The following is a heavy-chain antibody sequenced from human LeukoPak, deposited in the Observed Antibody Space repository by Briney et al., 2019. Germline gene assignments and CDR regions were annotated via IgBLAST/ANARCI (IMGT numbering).Heavy chain of an antibody. J-gene: IGHJ4*02. Sequence: PSETLSLTCAVSGGSISSSNWWSWVRQPPGKGLEWIGEIYHSGSTNYNPSLKSRVTISVDKSKNQFSLKLSSVTAADTAVYYCARGQRSRAAGIGYWGQGTLVTVSS. CDR2: IYHSGST. CDR1: GGSISSSNW. CDR3: ARGQRSRAAGIGY. V-gene: IGHV4-4*02. D-gene: IGHD6-13*01.